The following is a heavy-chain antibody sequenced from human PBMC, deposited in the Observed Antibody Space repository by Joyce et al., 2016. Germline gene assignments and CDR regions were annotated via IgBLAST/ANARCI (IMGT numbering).Heavy chain of an antibody. CDR3: ARGWSAKQLVRTALGY. D-gene: IGHD6-6*01. CDR2: FIPLFGTA. J-gene: IGHJ4*02. CDR1: GGTFDRYT. V-gene: IGHV1-69*06. Sequence: QVQLVQSGAEVKKPGSSVKVSCKASGGTFDRYTITWGRQAPGQGLEWMGGFIPLFGTAIYAQKFEDRVTITADKSATIAYMDLSSLRSEDTAIYYCARGWSAKQLVRTALGYWGQGTLVTVSS.